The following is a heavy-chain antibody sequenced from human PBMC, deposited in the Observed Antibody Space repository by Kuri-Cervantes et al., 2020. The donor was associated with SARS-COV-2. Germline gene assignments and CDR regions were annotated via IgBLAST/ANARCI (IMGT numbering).Heavy chain of an antibody. J-gene: IGHJ4*02. CDR3: ARDFAGYSSDEYYFDY. Sequence: ASVKVSCKASGYTFTSYGISWVRQAPGQGLEWMGWISAYNGNTNYAQKLQGRVTMTTDTSTSTAYMELRSLRSEDTAVYYCARDFAGYSSDEYYFDYWGQGTLVTVSS. V-gene: IGHV1-18*01. CDR1: GYTFTSYG. D-gene: IGHD6-25*01. CDR2: ISAYNGNT.